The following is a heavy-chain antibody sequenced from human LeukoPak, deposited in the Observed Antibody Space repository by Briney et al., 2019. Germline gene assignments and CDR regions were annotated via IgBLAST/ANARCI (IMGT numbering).Heavy chain of an antibody. CDR2: IHTSGST. CDR1: GVSISSYY. D-gene: IGHD5-12*01. Sequence: SETLSLTCTVSGVSISSYYWSWIRQPAGKGLEWIGRIHTSGSTNYNPSLKSRVTISLDTPKNQFSLRLNSVTAADTAVYYCARGVAGYGPYDYWGQGTLVTVSS. V-gene: IGHV4-4*07. J-gene: IGHJ4*02. CDR3: ARGVAGYGPYDY.